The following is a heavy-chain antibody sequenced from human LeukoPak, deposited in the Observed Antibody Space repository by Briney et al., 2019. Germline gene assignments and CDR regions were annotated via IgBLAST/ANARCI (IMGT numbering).Heavy chain of an antibody. CDR2: ISGIGGST. Sequence: GGSLRLSCAASGLTFSTYAMSWVRQAPGKGLEWVSTISGIGGSTYYADSVKGRFTVSRDNSKNTLYLQMNSLRAEDTAVYYCARARWLQPNFDYWGQGTLVTVSS. V-gene: IGHV3-23*01. CDR3: ARARWLQPNFDY. J-gene: IGHJ4*02. D-gene: IGHD5-24*01. CDR1: GLTFSTYA.